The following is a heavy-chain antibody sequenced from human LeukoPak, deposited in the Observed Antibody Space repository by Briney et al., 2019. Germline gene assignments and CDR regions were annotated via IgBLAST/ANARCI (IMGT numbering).Heavy chain of an antibody. CDR2: IYYSGSL. J-gene: IGHJ5*02. D-gene: IGHD2-21*01. V-gene: IGHV4-59*01. Sequence: SETLSLTCMVSGGSISSYYWSWIRQPPRKGLEWIGYIYYSGSLNYNPSLKSRVTISVDTSKNQFYLKLSSVTAADTAVYHCARGSESDSDNWFDPWGQGTLVTVSS. CDR3: ARGSESDSDNWFDP. CDR1: GGSISSYY.